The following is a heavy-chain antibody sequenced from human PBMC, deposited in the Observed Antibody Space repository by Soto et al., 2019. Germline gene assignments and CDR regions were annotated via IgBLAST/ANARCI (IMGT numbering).Heavy chain of an antibody. J-gene: IGHJ3*02. D-gene: IGHD3-3*01. CDR3: AKDSGLPVFGGLIHALDI. Sequence: EVRLLESGGGLGQPGGSLRLSCAASGLTFRDYAMSWVRQAPGKGLEWVSTISGSLNSAFYADSVKGRFTISSDTSNNPPYLQMNSLRAEDTAVYFCAKDSGLPVFGGLIHALDIWGQGTLVTVSS. CDR1: GLTFRDYA. V-gene: IGHV3-23*01. CDR2: ISGSLNSA.